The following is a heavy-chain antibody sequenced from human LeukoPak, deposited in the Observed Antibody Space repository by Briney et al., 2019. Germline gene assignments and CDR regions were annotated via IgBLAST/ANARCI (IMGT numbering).Heavy chain of an antibody. CDR1: GFTFSSYV. CDR3: ARDQESGSRDFDY. Sequence: GGSLRLSCAASGFTFSSYVMHWVRQAPGKGLEWVAIISYDGSNKYYADSVKGRFTISRDNSKNTLYLQMNSLRAEDTAVYYCARDQESGSRDFDYWGQGTLVTVSS. CDR2: ISYDGSNK. J-gene: IGHJ4*02. D-gene: IGHD1-26*01. V-gene: IGHV3-30*04.